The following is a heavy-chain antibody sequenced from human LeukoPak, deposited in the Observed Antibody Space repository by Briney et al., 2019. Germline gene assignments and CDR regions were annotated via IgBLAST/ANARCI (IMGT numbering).Heavy chain of an antibody. J-gene: IGHJ4*02. Sequence: SGGSLRLSCAASGFTFSSYSMNWVRQAPGKGLEWVSSISSSSSYIYYADSVKGRFTISRDNAKNSLYLQMNSLRAEDTAVYYCARGIMITFGGVIGSDYWGQGTLVTVSS. D-gene: IGHD3-16*02. V-gene: IGHV3-21*01. CDR2: ISSSSSYI. CDR3: ARGIMITFGGVIGSDY. CDR1: GFTFSSYS.